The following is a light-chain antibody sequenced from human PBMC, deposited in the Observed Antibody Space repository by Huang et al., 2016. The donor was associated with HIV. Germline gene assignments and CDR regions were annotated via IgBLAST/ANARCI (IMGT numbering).Light chain of an antibody. J-gene: IGKJ2*01. CDR1: HSGSTN. Sequence: EIIMTQSPATLSLSPGEGASLSCRANHSGSTNLAWYLHRPGQRPRTYIFGASTRASGLPGGFSGSGSGTQVTLTVSGLQSEDVAVYYCQQYHNWPYTFVQGTKLEI. V-gene: IGKV3-15*01. CDR2: GAS. CDR3: QQYHNWPYT.